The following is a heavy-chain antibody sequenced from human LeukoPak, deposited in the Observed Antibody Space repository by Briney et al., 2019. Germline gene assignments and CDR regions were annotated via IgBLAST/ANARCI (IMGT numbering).Heavy chain of an antibody. CDR1: GFTFSSYS. CDR2: ISSSSSYI. Sequence: GGSLRLSCAASGFTFSSYSMTWVRQAPGKGLEWVSSISSSSSYIYYADSVKGRFTISRDNAENSLYLQMNSLRAEDTAVYYCARRSGRNGSGSYYTDKYFDYWGQGTLVTVSS. CDR3: ARRSGRNGSGSYYTDKYFDY. V-gene: IGHV3-21*01. D-gene: IGHD3-10*01. J-gene: IGHJ4*02.